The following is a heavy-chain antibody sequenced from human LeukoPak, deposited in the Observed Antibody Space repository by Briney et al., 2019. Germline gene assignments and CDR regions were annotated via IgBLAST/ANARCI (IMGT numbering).Heavy chain of an antibody. V-gene: IGHV3-48*03. CDR3: ARNGEGLHY. D-gene: IGHD2-8*01. Sequence: AGGSLRLSCAAPGFTFSSYEMTWVRQAPGKGLEWVSFIGISGSTISYADSVKGRFTISRDDAENTLYLHMDNLRVEDTAIYYCARNGEGLHYWGQGTLVTVSS. J-gene: IGHJ4*02. CDR2: IGISGSTI. CDR1: GFTFSSYE.